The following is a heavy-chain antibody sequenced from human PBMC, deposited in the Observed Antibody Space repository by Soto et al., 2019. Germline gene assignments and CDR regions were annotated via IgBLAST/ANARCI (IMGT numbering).Heavy chain of an antibody. CDR1: GFSLSTSGVG. D-gene: IGHD3-22*01. CDR3: AHRRGNPSYYDSAGALDI. J-gene: IGHJ3*02. Sequence: QITLQESGPTLVKPTQTLTLTCTFSGFSLSTSGVGVGWIRQPPGKALEWVALIYWDDDKRCSPSLKRRLTITKDTSKTQVDLTMTNMDPVDTATYYCAHRRGNPSYYDSAGALDIWGQGTMVTVSS. CDR2: IYWDDDK. V-gene: IGHV2-5*02.